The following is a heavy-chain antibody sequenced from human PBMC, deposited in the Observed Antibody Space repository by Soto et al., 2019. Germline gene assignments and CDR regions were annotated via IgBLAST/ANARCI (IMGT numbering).Heavy chain of an antibody. Sequence: SETLSLTCTVAGGSISSDGNYWSWIRQHPGKGLEWIGYIYYSGSTYYNPSLKSRVTISVDTSKNQFSLKLNSVTAADTAVYYCARERMVRGIIYYYGMDVWGQGTTVTVSS. V-gene: IGHV4-31*03. D-gene: IGHD3-10*01. CDR3: ARERMVRGIIYYYGMDV. CDR2: IYYSGST. J-gene: IGHJ6*02. CDR1: GGSISSDGNY.